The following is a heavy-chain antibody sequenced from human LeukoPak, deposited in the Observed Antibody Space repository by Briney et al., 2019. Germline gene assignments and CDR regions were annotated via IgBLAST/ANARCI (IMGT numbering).Heavy chain of an antibody. J-gene: IGHJ5*02. CDR2: IYYSGST. Sequence: PSETLSLTCTVSGGSISSSSYYWGWIRQPPGKGLEWIGSIYYSGSTNYNPSLKSRVTISVDTSKNQFSLKLSSVTAADTAVYYCARRGTAMPRRWFDPWGQGTLVTVSS. CDR1: GGSISSSSYY. D-gene: IGHD5-18*01. V-gene: IGHV4-39*07. CDR3: ARRGTAMPRRWFDP.